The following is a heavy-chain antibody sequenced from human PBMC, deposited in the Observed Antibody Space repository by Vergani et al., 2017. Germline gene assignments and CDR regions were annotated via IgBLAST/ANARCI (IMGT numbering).Heavy chain of an antibody. D-gene: IGHD2-21*01. CDR1: GFTFSSYA. J-gene: IGHJ6*02. V-gene: IGHV3-23*01. CDR2: IRCSGGNT. Sequence: EVQLLESGGNLIQPGGSLRLSCGASGFTFSSYALTWACLAPGKGLQWVSAIRCSGGNTFYTDSVKGRFTISRDNSKDTLYLQMNSLRVEDTAIYYCAKARDPNCKGGNCYSYYYGLDLWGQGTTVTVSS. CDR3: AKARDPNCKGGNCYSYYYGLDL.